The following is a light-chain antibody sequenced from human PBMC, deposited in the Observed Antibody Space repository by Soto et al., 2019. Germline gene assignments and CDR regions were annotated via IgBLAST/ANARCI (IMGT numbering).Light chain of an antibody. Sequence: QSVLTQPASVSGSPGQSITISCTGTSSDVGGYNFVSWYQQYPGRAPKVMIYDVTNPPSGVSNRFYGSKSGNTASLAISGVQAEDEADYYCNSHSSSATYVFGTGTKVTVL. CDR3: NSHSSSATYV. J-gene: IGLJ1*01. CDR2: DVT. V-gene: IGLV2-14*03. CDR1: SSDVGGYNF.